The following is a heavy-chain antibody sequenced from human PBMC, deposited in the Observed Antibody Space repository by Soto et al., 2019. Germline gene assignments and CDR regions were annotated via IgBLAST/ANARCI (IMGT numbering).Heavy chain of an antibody. CDR3: ANVAAAPFTSSSTYYFDY. CDR1: GFTFSSYA. D-gene: IGHD6-6*01. CDR2: ISGSGGST. J-gene: IGHJ4*02. V-gene: IGHV3-23*01. Sequence: GESLKISCAASGFTFSSYAMSWVRQAPGKGLEWVSAISGSGGSTYYADSVKGRFTISRDNSKNTLYLQMNSLRAEDTAVYYCANVAAAPFTSSSTYYFDYWGQGTLVTVSS.